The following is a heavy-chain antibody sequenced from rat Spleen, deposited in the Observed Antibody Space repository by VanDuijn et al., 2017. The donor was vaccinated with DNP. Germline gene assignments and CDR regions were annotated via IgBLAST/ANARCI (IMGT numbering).Heavy chain of an antibody. CDR2: ISYDGGNT. V-gene: IGHV5-20*01. J-gene: IGHJ3*01. CDR3: ARGNLAY. Sequence: EVQLVESGGGLVQPGRSLKLSCAASGFTFSDYYMAWVRQPPTKGLEWVASISYDGGNTYYRDSVKGRFTISRDNAKSSLYLHMDSLRSEDTATYYCARGNLAYWGQGTLVTVSS. CDR1: GFTFSDYY.